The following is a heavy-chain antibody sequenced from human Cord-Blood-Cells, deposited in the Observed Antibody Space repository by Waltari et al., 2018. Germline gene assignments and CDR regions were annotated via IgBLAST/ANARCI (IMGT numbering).Heavy chain of an antibody. CDR3: ARLPSGSYFDSVDY. D-gene: IGHD1-26*01. CDR1: GFTFSSYE. Sequence: EVQLVESGGGLVQPGGSLRLSCAASGFTFSSYEMNWVRQAPGKGLEWVSYISSSGSTRYYADSVKGRFTISRDNAKNSLYLQMNSLRAEDTAVYYCARLPSGSYFDSVDYWGQGTLVTVSS. CDR2: ISSSGSTR. V-gene: IGHV3-48*03. J-gene: IGHJ4*02.